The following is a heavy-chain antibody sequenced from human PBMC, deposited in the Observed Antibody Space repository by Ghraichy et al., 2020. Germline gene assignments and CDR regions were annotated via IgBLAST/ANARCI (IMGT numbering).Heavy chain of an antibody. J-gene: IGHJ6*02. CDR1: GYTFTSYD. CDR3: ARVDSYGPQYYYYYYGMDV. Sequence: ASVKVSCKASGYTFTSYDINWVRQATGQGLEWMGWMNPNSGNTGYAQKFQGRVTMTRNTSISTAYMELSSLRSEDTAVYYCARVDSYGPQYYYYYYGMDVWGQGTTVTVSS. CDR2: MNPNSGNT. V-gene: IGHV1-8*01. D-gene: IGHD5-18*01.